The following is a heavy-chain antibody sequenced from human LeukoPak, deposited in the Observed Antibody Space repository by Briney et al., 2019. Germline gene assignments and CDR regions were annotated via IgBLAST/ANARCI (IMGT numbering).Heavy chain of an antibody. Sequence: GGSLRLSCAASGFTFSSYGMHWVRQAPGKGLEWVAVIWYDGSNKYYADSVKGRFTISRDDSKNTLYLQMNSLRAEDTAVYYCARARNYDILTGYVGNFDYWGQGTLVTVSS. V-gene: IGHV3-33*01. CDR1: GFTFSSYG. CDR2: IWYDGSNK. CDR3: ARARNYDILTGYVGNFDY. D-gene: IGHD3-9*01. J-gene: IGHJ4*02.